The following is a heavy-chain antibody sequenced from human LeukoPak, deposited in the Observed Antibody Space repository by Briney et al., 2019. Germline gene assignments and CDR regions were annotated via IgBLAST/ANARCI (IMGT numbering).Heavy chain of an antibody. D-gene: IGHD5-24*01. CDR2: IYYSGST. Sequence: SETLSLTCTVSGGSISSSSYYWGWIRQPPGKGLEWIGYIYYSGSTNYNPSLKSRVTISVDTSKNQFSLKLSSVTAADTAVYYCARDRRDGYNSHFDYWGQGTLVTVSS. V-gene: IGHV4-61*01. CDR3: ARDRRDGYNSHFDY. J-gene: IGHJ4*02. CDR1: GGSISSSSYY.